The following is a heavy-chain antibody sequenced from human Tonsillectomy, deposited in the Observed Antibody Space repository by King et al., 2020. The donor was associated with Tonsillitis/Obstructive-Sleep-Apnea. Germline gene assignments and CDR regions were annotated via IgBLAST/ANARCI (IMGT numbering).Heavy chain of an antibody. CDR2: IKQYGIEK. CDR3: ASQTSFPTYYYYYMDV. V-gene: IGHV3-7*02. CDR1: GFTFISYW. D-gene: IGHD1-7*01. J-gene: IGHJ6*03. Sequence: QLVQSGGGLVQPGGSLRLSCAASGFTFISYWMSWVRKAPGKWLGGVANIKQYGIEKYHVDSVKGRFTISRDTAKNSLYLQMKDLGAEATVVYYCASQTSFPTYYYYYMDVWGKGTTVTVSS.